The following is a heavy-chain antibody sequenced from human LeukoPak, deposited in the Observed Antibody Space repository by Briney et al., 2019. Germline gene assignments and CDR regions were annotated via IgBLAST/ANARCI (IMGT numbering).Heavy chain of an antibody. CDR2: IYYSGST. Sequence: SETLSLTCTVSGGSISSSSYYWGWIRQPPGKGLEWIGSIYYSGSTYYNPSLKSRVTISVDTSKNQFSLKLSSVTAADTAVYYCARLRRVHYYDSSGYLFDPWGQGTLVTVSS. J-gene: IGHJ5*02. V-gene: IGHV4-39*01. CDR3: ARLRRVHYYDSSGYLFDP. CDR1: GGSISSSSYY. D-gene: IGHD3-22*01.